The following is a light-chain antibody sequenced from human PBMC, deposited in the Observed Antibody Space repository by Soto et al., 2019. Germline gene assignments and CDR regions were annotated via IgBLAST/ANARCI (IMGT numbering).Light chain of an antibody. CDR1: SSNIGSNY. CDR2: RNN. J-gene: IGLJ1*01. CDR3: AAWDDSLSGYV. Sequence: QSVLTQPPSASGTPGQRVTISCSGSSSNIGSNYVYWYQQLPGTAPKPLIYRNNQRPSGVPDRFSGSKSGTSASLAISGLRSEDEADYYCAAWDDSLSGYVFGTGTKLTV. V-gene: IGLV1-47*01.